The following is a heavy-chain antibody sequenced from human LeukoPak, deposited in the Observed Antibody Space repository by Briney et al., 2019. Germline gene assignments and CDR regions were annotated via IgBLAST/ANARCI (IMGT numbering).Heavy chain of an antibody. CDR3: ARHLAGTVTTFDY. D-gene: IGHD4-17*01. J-gene: IGHJ4*02. V-gene: IGHV4-34*01. CDR2: VNHSGSV. CDR1: GGSFSGYY. Sequence: SETLSLTCAVYGGSFSGYYWSWIRQPPGKGLEWIGEVNHSGSVHYNPSLKRRVTISLDTSKDQFSLKLSFVTAADTAVYYCARHLAGTVTTFDYWGQGTLVTVSS.